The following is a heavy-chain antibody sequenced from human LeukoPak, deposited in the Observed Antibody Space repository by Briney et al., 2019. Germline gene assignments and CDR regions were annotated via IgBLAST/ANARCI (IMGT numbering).Heavy chain of an antibody. D-gene: IGHD6-19*01. V-gene: IGHV1-2*06. CDR2: INPNSGGT. CDR3: ARRYSSGWYMN. Sequence: ASVKVSCKAPGYTFTGYYMHWVRQAPGQGLEWMGRINPNSGGTNYAQKFQGRVTMTRDTSISTAYMELSRLRSDDTAVYYCARRYSSGWYMNWGQGTLVTVSS. J-gene: IGHJ4*02. CDR1: GYTFTGYY.